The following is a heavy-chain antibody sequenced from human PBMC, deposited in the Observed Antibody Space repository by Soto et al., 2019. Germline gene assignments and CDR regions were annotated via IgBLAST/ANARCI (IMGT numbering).Heavy chain of an antibody. CDR1: GFTFSSYS. CDR3: AIDVRDTAMASFDY. V-gene: IGHV3-48*02. D-gene: IGHD5-18*01. Sequence: GGSLRLSCAASGFTFSSYSMNWVRQAPEKGLEWVSYISSSSSTIYYADSVKGRFTISRDNAKNSLYLQMNSLRDEDTAVYYCAIDVRDTAMASFDYWGQGTRVTVSS. J-gene: IGHJ4*02. CDR2: ISSSSSTI.